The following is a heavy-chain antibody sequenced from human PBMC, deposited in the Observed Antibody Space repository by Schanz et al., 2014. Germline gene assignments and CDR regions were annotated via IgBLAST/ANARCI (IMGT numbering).Heavy chain of an antibody. D-gene: IGHD3-3*01. CDR2: ISPYTGNT. CDR3: ARGFDFWDR. V-gene: IGHV1-18*01. Sequence: QVPLVQSGAEVKKPGASVKVSCKASGYTFTSYGITWVRQAPGQGLEWVGWISPYTGNTHYFDKMEGRVTMTTDTSTSTAYMELRSLRSDDTAVYYCARGFDFWDRWGQGTLVIVSS. J-gene: IGHJ4*02. CDR1: GYTFTSYG.